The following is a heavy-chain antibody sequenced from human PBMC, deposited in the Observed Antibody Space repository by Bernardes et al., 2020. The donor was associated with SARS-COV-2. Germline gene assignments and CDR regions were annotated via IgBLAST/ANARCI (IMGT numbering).Heavy chain of an antibody. CDR3: ARHRRIVGDQYDFDV. CDR2: IYLRGSA. J-gene: IGHJ6*02. V-gene: IGHV4-39*01. CDR1: GDSVDTSAYY. Sequence: SETLSLTCSVSGDSVDTSAYYWSWTRQAPGKGLEWIGNIYLRGSAYYNPSLKNRATIPYDTSNNHFSLRLRSVTVADTAVYYCARHRRIVGDQYDFDVWGQGSTVTVSS. D-gene: IGHD1-26*01.